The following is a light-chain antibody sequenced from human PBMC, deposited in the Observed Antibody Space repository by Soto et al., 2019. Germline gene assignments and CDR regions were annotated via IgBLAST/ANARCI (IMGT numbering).Light chain of an antibody. Sequence: QTVVTPPASVSGSPGQSITISCTGTSSDVGGNKYVSWYQQYPGKVPKLLINKVSNRPSGVSNRFSGSKSGNTASLTISGLLAADEADYFCTSSTSDSLYVFGTGTKLTVL. J-gene: IGLJ1*01. CDR3: TSSTSDSLYV. CDR1: SSDVGGNKY. V-gene: IGLV2-14*01. CDR2: KVS.